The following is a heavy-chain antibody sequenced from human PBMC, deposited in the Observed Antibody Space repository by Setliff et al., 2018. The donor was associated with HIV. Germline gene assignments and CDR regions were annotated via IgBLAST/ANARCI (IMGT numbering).Heavy chain of an antibody. J-gene: IGHJ6*04. Sequence: SETLSLTCSVSGGSVRSNNYFWSWVRQPPGKGLQYIGTVYYNGVTYFNPSLKSRLTISVDTSKNQFSLKLSSLTAADTAVYYCARHWGSGWYMAMDVWGKGTTVTVSS. D-gene: IGHD6-19*01. CDR2: VYYNGVT. V-gene: IGHV4-39*01. CDR1: GGSVRSNNYF. CDR3: ARHWGSGWYMAMDV.